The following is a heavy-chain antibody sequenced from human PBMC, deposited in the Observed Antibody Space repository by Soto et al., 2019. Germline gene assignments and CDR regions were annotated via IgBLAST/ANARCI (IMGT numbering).Heavy chain of an antibody. J-gene: IGHJ4*02. Sequence: KPGGSLRLSCAASGFTFSDSYMSWIRQAPGKGLEWVSYISSSGYTVYSADSVKGRFTISRDNAENPVSLLMNSLRAEDTAVYYRARTYYDEGSGYYYFTYWGQGTLVTVSS. CDR3: ARTYYDEGSGYYYFTY. CDR1: GFTFSDSY. D-gene: IGHD3-22*01. CDR2: ISSSGYTV. V-gene: IGHV3-11*01.